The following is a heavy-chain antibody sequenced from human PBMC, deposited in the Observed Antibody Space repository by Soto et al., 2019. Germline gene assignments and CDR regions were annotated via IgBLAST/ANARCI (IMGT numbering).Heavy chain of an antibody. Sequence: GGSLRLSCAASGFTFSSYWMSWVRQAPGKGLEWVANIKQDGSEKYYVDSVKGRFTISRDNAKNSLYLQMNSLRAEDTAVYYCACRPTYYYDSSGFNWFDPWGQGTLVTVSS. CDR1: GFTFSSYW. D-gene: IGHD3-22*01. CDR3: ACRPTYYYDSSGFNWFDP. J-gene: IGHJ5*02. V-gene: IGHV3-7*05. CDR2: IKQDGSEK.